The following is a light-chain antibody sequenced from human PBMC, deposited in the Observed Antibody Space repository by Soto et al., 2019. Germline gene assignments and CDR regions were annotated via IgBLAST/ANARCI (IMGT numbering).Light chain of an antibody. CDR2: SNN. V-gene: IGLV1-44*01. CDR3: ATWDDSLNGWV. J-gene: IGLJ3*02. CDR1: SSNIGTNT. Sequence: QAVVTQPPSASGTAGQRVTISCSGRSSNIGTNTVHWYQQFPRTAPKLLIYSNNQRPSGVPDRFSGSKSGTSASLAISGLQSEDEADYYCATWDDSLNGWVFGGGTKLTVL.